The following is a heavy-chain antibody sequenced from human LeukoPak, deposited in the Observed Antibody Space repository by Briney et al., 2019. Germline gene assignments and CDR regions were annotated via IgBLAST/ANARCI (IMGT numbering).Heavy chain of an antibody. V-gene: IGHV3-23*01. CDR3: AKIYGGKSFPEDY. CDR1: GFIFSNYA. Sequence: GGSLRLSCAASGFIFSNYAMSWVRQAPGKGLEWVSAISGSDDNTYYADSVRGRFTISRDNSKNTLYLQMNSLRAEDTAVYYCAKIYGGKSFPEDYWGQGTLVAVSS. J-gene: IGHJ4*02. CDR2: ISGSDDNT. D-gene: IGHD4-23*01.